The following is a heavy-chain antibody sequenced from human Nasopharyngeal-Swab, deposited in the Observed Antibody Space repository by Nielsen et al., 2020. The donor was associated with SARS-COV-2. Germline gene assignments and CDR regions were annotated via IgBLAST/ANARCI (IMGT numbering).Heavy chain of an antibody. J-gene: IGHJ4*02. CDR2: IVVGSGNT. CDR3: TTVAGSYGRFDY. V-gene: IGHV1-58*02. CDR1: GFTFTSSA. D-gene: IGHD1-26*01. Sequence: SVKVSCKASGFTFTSSAMQWVRQARGQRLEWIGWIVVGSGNTNYAQKFQERVTITRDMSTSTAYMELSSLRSEDTAVYYCTTVAGSYGRFDYWGQGTLVTVSS.